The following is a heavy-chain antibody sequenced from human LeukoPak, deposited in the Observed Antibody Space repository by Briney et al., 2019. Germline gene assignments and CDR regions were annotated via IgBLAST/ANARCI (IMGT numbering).Heavy chain of an antibody. Sequence: GGSLRLSCSASGFTFSSYAMHWVRQAPGKGLEYVSAISSNGGSTYYADSVKGRFTISRDNSKNTLYLQMSSLRAEGTAVYYCVKELYYYGSGGFDYWGQGTQVTVSS. J-gene: IGHJ4*02. CDR1: GFTFSSYA. CDR2: ISSNGGST. CDR3: VKELYYYGSGGFDY. V-gene: IGHV3-64D*06. D-gene: IGHD3-10*01.